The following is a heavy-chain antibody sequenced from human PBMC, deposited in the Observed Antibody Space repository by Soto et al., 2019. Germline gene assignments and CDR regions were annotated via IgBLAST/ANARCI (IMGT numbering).Heavy chain of an antibody. V-gene: IGHV1-69*01. CDR2: IIPSFCTA. CDR3: ARGGGEYYDSRGYYHFDY. Sequence: QVQLVQSGAEVKKPGSSVKVSCKASGGTFSSYAISWVRQAPGQGLEWMGGIIPSFCTANYAQKFQGRVTITADEYTSTAYMELSSLRSEDTAVYYCARGGGEYYDSRGYYHFDYGGQGTLVTVSS. J-gene: IGHJ4*02. D-gene: IGHD3-22*01. CDR1: GGTFSSYA.